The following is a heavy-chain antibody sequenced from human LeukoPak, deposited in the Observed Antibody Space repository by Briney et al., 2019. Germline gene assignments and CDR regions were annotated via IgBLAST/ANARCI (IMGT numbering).Heavy chain of an antibody. J-gene: IGHJ4*02. CDR1: GLTFSSYA. V-gene: IGHV3-23*01. CDR2: ISGGGAST. CDR3: AKPPRDFWSGPTRDY. Sequence: GGSLRLSCAASGLTFSSYAMSWVRQAPGKGLEWVSTISGGGASTYYVDSVKGRFTISRDNSKNTLYLQMNSLRAEDTAVYYCAKPPRDFWSGPTRDYWGQGTLVTVSS. D-gene: IGHD3-3*01.